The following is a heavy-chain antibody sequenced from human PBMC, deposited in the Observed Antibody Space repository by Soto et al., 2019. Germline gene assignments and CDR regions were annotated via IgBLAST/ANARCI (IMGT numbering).Heavy chain of an antibody. CDR1: GGTFSSYA. Sequence: QVQLVQSGAEVKKPGSSVKVSCKASGGTFSSYAISWVRQAPGQGLEWMGGIIPIFGTANYAQKFQGRVTITADKSTSTAYMELSSLRSEDTAVYYCARDRGGYSYDHCYYYGTDVWGQGTTVTVSS. D-gene: IGHD5-18*01. V-gene: IGHV1-69*06. CDR2: IIPIFGTA. J-gene: IGHJ6*02. CDR3: ARDRGGYSYDHCYYYGTDV.